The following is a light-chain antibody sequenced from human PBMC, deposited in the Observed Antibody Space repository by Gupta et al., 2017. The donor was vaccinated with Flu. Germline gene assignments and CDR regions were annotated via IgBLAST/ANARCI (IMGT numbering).Light chain of an antibody. CDR2: VVM. CDR1: ISDVGGYNR. CDR3: GEYNLHTTSIIAVV. J-gene: IGLJ3*02. V-gene: IGLV2-14*03. Sequence: QSALTQPASVSVSPGQSITISCTGTISDVGGYNRVSWYQQHPGKAPKLMIYVVMSRPSGVSTRLSGSKSGNTASLTTPALKADDEADYYGGEYNLHTTSIIAVVFGGGTKLTVL.